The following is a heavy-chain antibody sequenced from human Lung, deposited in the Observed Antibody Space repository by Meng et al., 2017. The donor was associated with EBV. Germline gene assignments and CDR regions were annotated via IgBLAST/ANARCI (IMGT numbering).Heavy chain of an antibody. Sequence: QGQLQESGAGLLKPSETLSLTCAVFGGSFSGYYWSWIRQPPGKGLGWFGYIYYSGSTNHNPSLKSRVTISVDTSKNQFSLKLSSVTAADTAVYYCARVRGWELLWGQGTLVTVSS. CDR2: IYYSGST. D-gene: IGHD1-26*01. J-gene: IGHJ4*02. CDR3: ARVRGWELL. V-gene: IGHV4-59*01. CDR1: GGSFSGYY.